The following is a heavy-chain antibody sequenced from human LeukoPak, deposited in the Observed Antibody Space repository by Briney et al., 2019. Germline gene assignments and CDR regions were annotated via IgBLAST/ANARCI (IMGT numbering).Heavy chain of an antibody. D-gene: IGHD4-17*01. CDR1: GFTFCNYW. CDR2: IKTDGSEK. V-gene: IGHV3-7*01. J-gene: IGHJ3*02. Sequence: GGSLRLSCEGSGFTFCNYWMGWVRQAPGKGLQWVANIKTDGSEKCYVDSVKGRFTISRDNAKNTLYLQMNSLRAEYTAVYYCARDGTTVSDAFDIWGQGTMVTVSS. CDR3: ARDGTTVSDAFDI.